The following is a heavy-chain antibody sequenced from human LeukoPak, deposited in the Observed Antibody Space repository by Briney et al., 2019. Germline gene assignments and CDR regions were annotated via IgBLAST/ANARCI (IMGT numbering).Heavy chain of an antibody. Sequence: PSETLSLTCTVSGDSISSYYWSWIRQPAGKGLEWIGRIYTSGSTNYNPSLKSRVTMSVDTSKNQFSLKLSSVTAADTAVYYCARDKAGRKWLRYYYYMDVWGKGTTVTVSS. D-gene: IGHD5-12*01. J-gene: IGHJ6*03. CDR2: IYTSGST. V-gene: IGHV4-4*07. CDR1: GDSISSYY. CDR3: ARDKAGRKWLRYYYYMDV.